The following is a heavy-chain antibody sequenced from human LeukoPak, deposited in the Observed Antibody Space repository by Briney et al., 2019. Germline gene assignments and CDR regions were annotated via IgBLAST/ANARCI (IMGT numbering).Heavy chain of an antibody. D-gene: IGHD4-17*01. CDR3: ARMRLPVHDYGVYLFDY. J-gene: IGHJ4*02. CDR1: GGTFSSYA. Sequence: GASVKVSCKASGGTFSSYAISWVRQAPGQGLEWMGIINPSGGSTSYAQKFQGRVTMTRDMSTSTVYMELSSLRSEDTAVYYCARMRLPVHDYGVYLFDYWGQGTLVTVSS. CDR2: INPSGGST. V-gene: IGHV1-46*01.